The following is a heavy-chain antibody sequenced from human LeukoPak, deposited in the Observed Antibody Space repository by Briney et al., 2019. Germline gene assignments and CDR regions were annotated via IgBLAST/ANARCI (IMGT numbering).Heavy chain of an antibody. Sequence: GGSLRLSCAASGFTFSSYAMHWVRQAPGKGLEWVAVTSYDGSNKYYADSVKGRFTISRDNSKNTLYLQMNSLRAEDTAVYYCARGGRWIQLWNWFDPWGQGTLVTVSS. CDR1: GFTFSSYA. D-gene: IGHD5-18*01. CDR3: ARGGRWIQLWNWFDP. CDR2: TSYDGSNK. J-gene: IGHJ5*02. V-gene: IGHV3-30*04.